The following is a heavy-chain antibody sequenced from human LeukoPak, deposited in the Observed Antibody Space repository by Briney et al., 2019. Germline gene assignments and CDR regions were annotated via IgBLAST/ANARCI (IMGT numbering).Heavy chain of an antibody. CDR3: ARENIVVVPAAMGGYYYYMDV. V-gene: IGHV1-69*05. D-gene: IGHD2-2*01. CDR1: GGTFSSYA. J-gene: IGHJ6*03. CDR2: IIPIFGTA. Sequence: SVKVSCKASGGTFSSYAISWVRQAPGQGLEWMGGIIPIFGTANYAQKFQGRVTITTDESTSTAYMELSSLRSEDTAVYYCARENIVVVPAAMGGYYYYMDVWGKGTTVTVSS.